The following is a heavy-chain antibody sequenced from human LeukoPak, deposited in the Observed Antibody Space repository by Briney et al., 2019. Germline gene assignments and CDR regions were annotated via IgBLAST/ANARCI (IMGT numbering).Heavy chain of an antibody. CDR2: IYHSGST. J-gene: IGHJ4*02. Sequence: ASEALSLTCAVYGGSFSGYYWSWIRQPPGKGLEWIGSIYHSGSTYYNPSLKSRVTISVDTSKNQFSLKLSSVTAADTAVYYCARDQTYSSSGGDYWGQGTLVTVSS. D-gene: IGHD6-13*01. CDR3: ARDQTYSSSGGDY. CDR1: GGSFSGYY. V-gene: IGHV4-34*01.